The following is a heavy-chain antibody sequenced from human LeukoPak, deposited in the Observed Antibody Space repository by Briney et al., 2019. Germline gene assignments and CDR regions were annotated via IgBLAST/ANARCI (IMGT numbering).Heavy chain of an antibody. J-gene: IGHJ6*03. V-gene: IGHV3-73*01. Sequence: GGSLRLSCAASGFTFSGSAMHWVRQASGKGLEWVGRMRSKAKSFATAYAASVKGRFTISRDDSKNTAYLQMNSLKTEDTAVYYCARGGRVTIFGVALTRGEYYYYYMDVWGKGTTVTVSS. D-gene: IGHD3-3*01. CDR3: ARGGRVTIFGVALTRGEYYYYYMDV. CDR1: GFTFSGSA. CDR2: MRSKAKSFAT.